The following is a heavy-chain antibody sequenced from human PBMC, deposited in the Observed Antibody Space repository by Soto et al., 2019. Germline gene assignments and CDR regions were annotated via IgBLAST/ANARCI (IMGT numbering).Heavy chain of an antibody. J-gene: IGHJ4*02. V-gene: IGHV1-69*04. CDR3: VRDSPVGSTYSGYDGIDY. CDR2: IIPLLDIT. CDR1: GGTFSNDI. Sequence: SVKVSCRASGGTFSNDIITWVRQAPGQGLEWMGRIIPLLDITNYAQKFQGRVTITADKSTSTAYMELNSLRSEDTAVYYCVRDSPVGSTYSGYDGIDYWGQGTLVTVSS. D-gene: IGHD5-12*01.